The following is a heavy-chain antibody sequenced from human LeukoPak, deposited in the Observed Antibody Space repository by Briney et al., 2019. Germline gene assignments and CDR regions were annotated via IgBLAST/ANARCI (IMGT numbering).Heavy chain of an antibody. J-gene: IGHJ4*02. CDR1: SGSISSYF. D-gene: IGHD2-15*01. Sequence: SETLSLTCTVSSGSISSYFWSWIRQPPGKGLEWIGYIYYSGSTNYNTSLKSRVTISEDTSKNQFSLNLTSVTAADTAVYYCARGGGEFNNWGQGTLVTVSS. CDR3: ARGGGEFNN. CDR2: IYYSGST. V-gene: IGHV4-59*08.